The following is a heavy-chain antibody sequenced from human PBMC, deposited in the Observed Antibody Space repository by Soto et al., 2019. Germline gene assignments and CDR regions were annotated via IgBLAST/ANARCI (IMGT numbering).Heavy chain of an antibody. D-gene: IGHD6-19*01. V-gene: IGHV3-21*01. J-gene: IGHJ4*02. CDR1: GFTFRSYA. CDR2: ISSTSTYT. CDR3: ARDLALAGNY. Sequence: GGSLRLSCAASGFTFRSYAMNWVRQTQEKGLEWVSSISSTSTYTHYADSVKGRFTISRDNANNSLFLQMNSLSAEDTAIYYCARDLALAGNYWGQGALVTVSS.